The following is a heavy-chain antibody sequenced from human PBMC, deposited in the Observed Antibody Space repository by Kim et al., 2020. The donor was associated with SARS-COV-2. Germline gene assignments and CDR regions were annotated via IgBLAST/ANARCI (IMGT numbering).Heavy chain of an antibody. CDR1: GYIFTSYY. CDR3: ARDEGDYDILTGAPDY. V-gene: IGHV1-46*01. CDR2: INPSGGST. Sequence: ASVKVSCKASGYIFTSYYMHWVRQAPGQGLEWMGIINPSGGSTSYAQKFQGRVTMTRYTSTSTVYMELSSLRSEDTAVYYCARDEGDYDILTGAPDYWGQGTLVTVSS. J-gene: IGHJ4*02. D-gene: IGHD3-9*01.